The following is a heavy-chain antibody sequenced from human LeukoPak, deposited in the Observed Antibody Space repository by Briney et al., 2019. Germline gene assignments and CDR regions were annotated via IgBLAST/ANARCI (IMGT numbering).Heavy chain of an antibody. Sequence: GGSLRLSCAAPGFTFSSHAMSWVRQAPGKGLEWVSAIDYSGGTTYYADSVKGRFTISRDNSKNTLYLQMNSLRAEDTAVYYCAKDRGSHWFDPWGQGTLVTVSS. D-gene: IGHD5-12*01. CDR3: AKDRGSHWFDP. CDR1: GFTFSSHA. CDR2: IDYSGGTT. V-gene: IGHV3-23*01. J-gene: IGHJ5*02.